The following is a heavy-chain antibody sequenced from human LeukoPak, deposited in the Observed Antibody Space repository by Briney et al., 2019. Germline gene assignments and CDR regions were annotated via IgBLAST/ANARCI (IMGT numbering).Heavy chain of an antibody. Sequence: SETLSLTCAVYGGSFSGYYWSWIRQPPGKGLEWIGEINHSGSTNYNPSLKSRVTISVDTSKNQFSLKLSSVTAADTAVYYCARGGDTAMVTHWGQGTLVTVSS. CDR3: ARGGDTAMVTH. CDR2: INHSGST. D-gene: IGHD5-18*01. CDR1: GGSFSGYY. V-gene: IGHV4-34*09. J-gene: IGHJ4*02.